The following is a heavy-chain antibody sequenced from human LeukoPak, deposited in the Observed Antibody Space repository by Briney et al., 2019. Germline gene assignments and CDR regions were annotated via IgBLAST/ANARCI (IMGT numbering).Heavy chain of an antibody. D-gene: IGHD3-22*01. J-gene: IGHJ4*02. CDR2: INPNSGGT. V-gene: IGHV1-2*02. CDR3: ARITYYYDSSGHYSRGAFDY. Sequence: ASVKVSCKASGYTFTGYYMHWVRQAPGQGLEWMGWINPNSGGTNYAQKFQGRVTMTRDTSISTAYMELSRLRSDDTAVYYCARITYYYDSSGHYSRGAFDYWGQGTLVTVSS. CDR1: GYTFTGYY.